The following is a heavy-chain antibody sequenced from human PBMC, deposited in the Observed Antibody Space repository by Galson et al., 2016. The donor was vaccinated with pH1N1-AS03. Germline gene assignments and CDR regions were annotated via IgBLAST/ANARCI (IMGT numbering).Heavy chain of an antibody. CDR1: GYTFTSYA. J-gene: IGHJ3*02. CDR2: MNPNSDNT. CDR3: ARGLRLGDGAFDI. V-gene: IGHV1-8*01. D-gene: IGHD3-16*01. Sequence: SVKVSCKASGYTFTSYAINWVRQATGQGLEWMGWMNPNSDNTGYAQKFQGRVTMTRNTSITTAYMELSSLKSEDTAVYYCARGLRLGDGAFDIWGHGTMVTVSS.